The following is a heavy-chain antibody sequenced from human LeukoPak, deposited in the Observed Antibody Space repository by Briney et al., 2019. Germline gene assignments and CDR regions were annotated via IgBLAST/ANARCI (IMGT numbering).Heavy chain of an antibody. J-gene: IGHJ6*02. CDR1: GYSFKNYW. CDR3: ARQGFVASYGVDV. Sequence: GESLKISCKGSGYSFKNYWIAWVRQMPGKGLEWMGIIYPGDSNTRYNPSFQGQVTISADKSIGTAYLQWSSLKASDTAEYYCARQGFVASYGVDVWGQGTTVTVSS. V-gene: IGHV5-51*01. CDR2: IYPGDSNT.